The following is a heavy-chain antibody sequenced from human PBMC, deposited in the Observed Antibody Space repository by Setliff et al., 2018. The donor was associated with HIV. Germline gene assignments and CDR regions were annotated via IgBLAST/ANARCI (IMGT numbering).Heavy chain of an antibody. V-gene: IGHV4-39*07. CDR3: ARAMSSSWYIDGFDI. CDR2: INYSGST. J-gene: IGHJ3*02. Sequence: SETLSLTCTVSGGSISSSSYYWGWIRQPPGKGLEWLGSINYSGSTYYNPSLKSQVTISVETSKNRLSLKLSSVTAADAAVYYCARAMSSSWYIDGFDIWGQGTVVTVSS. CDR1: GGSISSSSYY. D-gene: IGHD6-13*01.